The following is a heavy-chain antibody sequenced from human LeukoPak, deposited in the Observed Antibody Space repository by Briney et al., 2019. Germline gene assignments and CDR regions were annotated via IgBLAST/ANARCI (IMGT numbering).Heavy chain of an antibody. J-gene: IGHJ5*02. CDR3: ARDISDTATKGDWFDP. Sequence: GGSLRLSCAASGFTFSNYNMNWVRQAPGKGLEWVSSLSSSSSYIYYADSVKGRFTISRDNARNSLYLQMNSLRAEDTAVYYCARDISDTATKGDWFDPWGQGTLVTVSS. V-gene: IGHV3-21*01. CDR1: GFTFSNYN. CDR2: LSSSSSYI. D-gene: IGHD5-18*01.